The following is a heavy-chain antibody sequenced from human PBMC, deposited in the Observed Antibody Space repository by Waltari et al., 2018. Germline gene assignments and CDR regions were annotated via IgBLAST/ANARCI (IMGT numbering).Heavy chain of an antibody. D-gene: IGHD4-17*01. CDR3: ARGARRTTVTTGWWYFDL. V-gene: IGHV3-74*01. CDR2: SNSDGSST. Sequence: EVQLVESVGGLVQPGGSLRLSCGASVLQSSMYWMHWVRQAPGKVLVWVSRSNSDGSSTSYADSVKDRFTISKDNAKNTVYLQMNSLRAEDTAIYYCARGARRTTVTTGWWYFDLWGRGTLVTVSS. CDR1: VLQSSMYW. J-gene: IGHJ2*01.